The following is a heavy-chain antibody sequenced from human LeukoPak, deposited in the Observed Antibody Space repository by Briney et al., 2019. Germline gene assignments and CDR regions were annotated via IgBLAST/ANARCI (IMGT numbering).Heavy chain of an antibody. V-gene: IGHV4-39*01. CDR3: ASGLGGYYDSSGIRLDY. CDR2: IYYSGST. Sequence: PSETLSLTCTVSGGSISSSSYYWGWIRQPPGKGLEWIGSIYYSGSTYYNPSLKSRVTISVDTSKNQFSLKLSSVTAADTAVYYCASGLGGYYDSSGIRLDYWGQGTLVTVSP. J-gene: IGHJ4*02. D-gene: IGHD3-22*01. CDR1: GGSISSSSYY.